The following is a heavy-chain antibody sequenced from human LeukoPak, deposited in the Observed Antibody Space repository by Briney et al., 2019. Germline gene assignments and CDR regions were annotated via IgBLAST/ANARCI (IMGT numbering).Heavy chain of an antibody. CDR1: GFTFSSYW. D-gene: IGHD3-3*01. CDR3: AGEAYYDFWSGYPKRAFDI. CDR2: IKQDGSEK. V-gene: IGHV3-7*01. Sequence: PGGSLRLSCAASGFTFSSYWMSWVRQAPGKGLEWVANIKQDGSEKYCVDSVKGRFTISRDNAKNSLYLQMNSLRAEDTAVYYCAGEAYYDFWSGYPKRAFDIWGQGTMVTVSS. J-gene: IGHJ3*02.